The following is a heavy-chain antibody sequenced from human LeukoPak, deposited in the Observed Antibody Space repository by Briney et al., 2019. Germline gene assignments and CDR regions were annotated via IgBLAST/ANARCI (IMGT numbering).Heavy chain of an antibody. CDR1: GFTFSSYA. Sequence: GGSLRLSCAASGFTFSSYAMNWVRQAPGKGLEWDSSISGTRSYIYYADSVKGRFTISRDNAKNSVYLQMNSLRAEDSAVYYCARDHDYWGQGTLVTVSS. CDR2: ISGTRSYI. V-gene: IGHV3-21*01. CDR3: ARDHDY. J-gene: IGHJ4*02.